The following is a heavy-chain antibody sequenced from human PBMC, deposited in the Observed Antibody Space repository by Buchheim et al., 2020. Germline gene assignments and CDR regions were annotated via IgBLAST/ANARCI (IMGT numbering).Heavy chain of an antibody. CDR2: IKSKADGGTT. J-gene: IGHJ4*02. CDR1: GVSFSNAW. D-gene: IGHD1-20*01. CDR3: ITPISGTTRTLGY. Sequence: EVQVVESGGGLVEPGGSLRLSCAASGVSFSNAWVNWVRQAPGKGLEWVGHIKSKADGGTTDYTVPVKGRFSISRDDSKNTLLLQMFSLKTEDTAVYYCITPISGTTRTLGYWGQGTL. V-gene: IGHV3-15*07.